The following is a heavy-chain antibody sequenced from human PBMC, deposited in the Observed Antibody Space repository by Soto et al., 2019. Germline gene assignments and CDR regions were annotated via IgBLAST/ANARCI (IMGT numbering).Heavy chain of an antibody. CDR1: GFIFKNYD. Sequence: GSLRLSCATSGFIFKNYDIHCCRQPTGKCLEWVSGISPAGDADYTDSVRGRFTISRESAKTSVYLQMNNLRGGDTAVYYCARTGRDFYGMEVWGQGTSVTVSS. V-gene: IGHV3-13*01. D-gene: IGHD1-1*01. CDR3: ARTGRDFYGMEV. CDR2: ISPAGDA. J-gene: IGHJ6*02.